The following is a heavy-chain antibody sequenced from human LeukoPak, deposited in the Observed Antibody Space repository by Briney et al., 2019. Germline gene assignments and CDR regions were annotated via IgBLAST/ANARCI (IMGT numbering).Heavy chain of an antibody. J-gene: IGHJ4*02. V-gene: IGHV3-23*01. D-gene: IGHD3-10*01. CDR2: ISGSGGST. Sequence: PGGSLRLSCAASGFTFSSYAMSWVRQAPGKGLEWVSAISGSGGSTYYADSVKGRFTISRDNSKNTLYLQMNSLRAEDTAVYYCAKAHYGSGSYYKNSDFDYWGQGTLVTVFS. CDR3: AKAHYGSGSYYKNSDFDY. CDR1: GFTFSSYA.